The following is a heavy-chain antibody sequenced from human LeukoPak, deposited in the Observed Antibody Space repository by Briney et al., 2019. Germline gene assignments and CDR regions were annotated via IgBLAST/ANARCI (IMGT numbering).Heavy chain of an antibody. CDR1: GGSISNYY. J-gene: IGHJ4*02. Sequence: PSETLSLTCTVFGGSISNYYWSWIRQPPGKGLEWIGYIYSSVSTNYNPSLKTRVTTSVDTSKNQFSLKLSSVTAADTAIYYCARVLMTTVTALDHWGQGTLVTVSS. CDR2: IYSSVST. CDR3: ARVLMTTVTALDH. V-gene: IGHV4-59*12. D-gene: IGHD4-17*01.